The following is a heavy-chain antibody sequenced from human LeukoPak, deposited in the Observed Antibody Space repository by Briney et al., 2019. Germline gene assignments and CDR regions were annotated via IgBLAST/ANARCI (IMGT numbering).Heavy chain of an antibody. J-gene: IGHJ4*02. CDR2: IYYSGST. Sequence: SETLSLTCTVSGGSVSSGNYYWSWIRQPPGTGLDWIGYIYYSGSTNYNPSLKSRVTISVDTSKNQFSLKLSSVTAADTAVYYCARDPTRSGLDYWGQGTLVTVSS. D-gene: IGHD4-11*01. V-gene: IGHV4-61*01. CDR1: GGSVSSGNYY. CDR3: ARDPTRSGLDY.